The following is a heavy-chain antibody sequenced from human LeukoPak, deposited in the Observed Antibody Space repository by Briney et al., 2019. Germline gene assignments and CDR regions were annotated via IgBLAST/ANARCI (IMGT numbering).Heavy chain of an antibody. V-gene: IGHV4-59*08. CDR1: GGSISSYY. J-gene: IGHJ6*02. CDR3: ARLYYYGMDV. Sequence: SETLSLTCTVSGGSISSYYWSWIRQPPGKGLEWIGYIYYSGSANYNPSLKSRVTISVDTSKNQFSLKLSSVTAADTAVYYCARLYYYGMDVWGQGTTVTVSS. CDR2: IYYSGSA.